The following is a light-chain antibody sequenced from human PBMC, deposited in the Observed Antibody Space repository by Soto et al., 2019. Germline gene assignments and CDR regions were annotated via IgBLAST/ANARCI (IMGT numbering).Light chain of an antibody. CDR2: STN. CDR1: SGSVSTSYY. Sequence: QTVVTQEPSFSVSPGGTVTLTCGLSSGSVSTSYYPSWYQQTPGQAPRTLIYSTNTRSSGVPDRFSGSILGNKAALTITGAQADDESDYYCVLYMGSGISGVFGGGTKLTV. CDR3: VLYMGSGISGV. V-gene: IGLV8-61*01. J-gene: IGLJ3*02.